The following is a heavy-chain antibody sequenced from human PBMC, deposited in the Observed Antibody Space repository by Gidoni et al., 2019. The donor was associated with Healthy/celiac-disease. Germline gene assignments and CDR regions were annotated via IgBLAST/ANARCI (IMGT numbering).Heavy chain of an antibody. V-gene: IGHV1-2*02. J-gene: IGHJ4*02. Sequence: QVQLVQSGAEVKKPGASVKVSCKASGYNFTGYYMHWVRQAPGQGLEWMGWINPNSGGTNYAQKFQGRVTMTRDTSISTAYMELSRLRSDDTAVYYCARGGHHSTVPAAIYYWGQGTLVTVSS. CDR3: ARGGHHSTVPAAIYY. CDR1: GYNFTGYY. CDR2: INPNSGGT. D-gene: IGHD2-2*01.